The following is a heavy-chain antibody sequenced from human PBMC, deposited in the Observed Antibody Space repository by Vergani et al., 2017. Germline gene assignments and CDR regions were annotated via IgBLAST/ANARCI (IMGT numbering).Heavy chain of an antibody. V-gene: IGHV4-31*03. CDR3: ARAPSGSYRYYPGGYYMDV. CDR1: GGSISSGGYY. Sequence: QVQLQESGPGLVKPSQTLSLTCTVSGGSISSGGYYWSWIRQHPGKGLEWIGYIYYSGSTYSNPSLKIRVTISVDTSKNQFSLKLSSVTAADTAVYYCARAPSGSYRYYPGGYYMDVWGKGTTVTVSS. D-gene: IGHD3-10*01. CDR2: IYYSGST. J-gene: IGHJ6*03.